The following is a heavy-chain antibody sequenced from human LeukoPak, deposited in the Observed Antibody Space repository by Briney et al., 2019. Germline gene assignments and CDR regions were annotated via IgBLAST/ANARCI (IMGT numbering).Heavy chain of an antibody. V-gene: IGHV1-2*02. Sequence: ASVKVSCKASGYTFTGYYIHWVRQAPGQGLEWMGWINPKSGGTNYAQKFQGRVTMNRDTSNRTAYMEVSRLRSDDTAVYYCARGGSGSYFSWLDPWGQGTLVTISS. CDR2: INPKSGGT. CDR1: GYTFTGYY. D-gene: IGHD3-10*01. J-gene: IGHJ5*02. CDR3: ARGGSGSYFSWLDP.